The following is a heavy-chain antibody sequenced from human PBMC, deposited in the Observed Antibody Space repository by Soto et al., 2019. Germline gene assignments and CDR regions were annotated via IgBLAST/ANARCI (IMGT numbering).Heavy chain of an antibody. D-gene: IGHD6-19*01. V-gene: IGHV1-69*04. Sequence: SVQGSCKASGGTFSSYTSSWVRQDPGQGLEWMGRIIPILGIANYAQKFQGRVTITADKSTSTAYMELSSLRSEDTAVYYCARDNLSYSSGWYYWGQGTLVTVSS. CDR3: ARDNLSYSSGWYY. J-gene: IGHJ4*02. CDR2: IIPILGIA. CDR1: GGTFSSYT.